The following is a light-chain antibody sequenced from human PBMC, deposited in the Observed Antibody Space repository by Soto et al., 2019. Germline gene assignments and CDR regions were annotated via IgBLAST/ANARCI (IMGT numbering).Light chain of an antibody. Sequence: EIVLTQSPGTLSLSPGERATLSCRASQSVRSRYLAWYLQKPGQAPRLLIYGASSRATGIPDRFSGSGSGTDFTLIISGLEPEDFAVYYCQQYGSSPYTFGQGTKLEIK. J-gene: IGKJ2*01. V-gene: IGKV3-20*01. CDR2: GAS. CDR1: QSVRSRY. CDR3: QQYGSSPYT.